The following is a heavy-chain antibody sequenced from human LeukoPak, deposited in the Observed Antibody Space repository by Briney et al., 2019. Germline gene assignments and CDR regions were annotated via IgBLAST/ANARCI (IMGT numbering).Heavy chain of an antibody. V-gene: IGHV4-39*01. CDR2: IYYSGST. D-gene: IGHD3-22*01. CDR3: ARPSGDSSGYYPTFYWYFDL. CDR1: GGSISSSSYS. J-gene: IGHJ2*01. Sequence: PSETLSLTCTVSGGSISSSSYSWGWIRQPPGKGLEWIGSIYYSGSTYYNPSLKSRVTISVDTSKNQFSLKLSSVTAADTAVYYCARPSGDSSGYYPTFYWYFDLWGRGTLVTVSS.